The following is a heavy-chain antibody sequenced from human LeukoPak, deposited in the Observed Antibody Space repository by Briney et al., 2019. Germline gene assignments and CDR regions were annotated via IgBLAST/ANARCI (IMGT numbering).Heavy chain of an antibody. Sequence: IPSETLSLTCTVSGGSFSSDDYYWSWIRQPPGKGLEWIGEINHSGSTNYNPSLKSRVTISVDTSKNQFSLKLSSVTAADTAVYYCARSPRRIVVVIAPPSNAFDIWGQGTMVTVSS. CDR2: INHSGST. V-gene: IGHV4-34*01. CDR1: GGSFSSDDYY. J-gene: IGHJ3*02. D-gene: IGHD2-21*01. CDR3: ARSPRRIVVVIAPPSNAFDI.